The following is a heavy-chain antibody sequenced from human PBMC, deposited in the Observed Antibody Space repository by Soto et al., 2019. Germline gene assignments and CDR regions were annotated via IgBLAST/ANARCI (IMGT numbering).Heavy chain of an antibody. CDR3: ARDLIAAAGTVPY. D-gene: IGHD6-13*01. CDR2: VNGDGSIT. J-gene: IGHJ4*02. Sequence: GGSLRLSCAASEFTFRNYWMHWVRQAPGKGLVWVSRVNGDGSITNYADSVKGRFTISRDNSLNTLYLQMNSLRVEDTAVYYCARDLIAAAGTVPYWGQGTLVTVSS. CDR1: EFTFRNYW. V-gene: IGHV3-74*01.